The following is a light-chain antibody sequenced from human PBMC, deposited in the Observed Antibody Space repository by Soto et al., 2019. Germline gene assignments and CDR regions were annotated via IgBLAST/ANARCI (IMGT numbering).Light chain of an antibody. V-gene: IGKV3-20*01. J-gene: IGKJ4*01. Sequence: EIVLTQSPGTLSLSPGERATLSCRASQSVSSSYLAWYQQKPGQAPRLLIYGASSRATGIPDGFSGSGSGTDFTLTISRLEPEDFAVYYCQQYGSSPTFGGGTKVEIK. CDR3: QQYGSSPT. CDR1: QSVSSSY. CDR2: GAS.